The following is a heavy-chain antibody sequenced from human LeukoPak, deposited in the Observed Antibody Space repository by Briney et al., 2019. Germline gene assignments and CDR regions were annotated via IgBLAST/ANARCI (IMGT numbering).Heavy chain of an antibody. CDR2: ISGGDGST. D-gene: IGHD5-12*01. V-gene: IGHV3-23*01. CDR1: GFTFSSYA. CDR3: AREQWLRFDS. J-gene: IGHJ4*02. Sequence: GGSLRLSCAASGFTFSSYAMSWVRQAPGKGLEWVSTISGGDGSTYYAVSVKGRFTISRDNSKNTLFLQMDSLRAEDTAIYYCAREQWLRFDSWGQGTLVTVSS.